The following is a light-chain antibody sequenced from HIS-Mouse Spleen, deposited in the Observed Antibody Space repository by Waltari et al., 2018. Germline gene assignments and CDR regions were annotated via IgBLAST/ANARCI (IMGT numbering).Light chain of an antibody. Sequence: SYVLTQPPSVSVAPGKTARITCGGNNIGSKSVHWDQQKPGQAPVLVVYGDSDRPSGIPERFSGSNAGNTATLTISRVEAGDEADYYCQVWDSSSDHVVFGGGTKLTVL. CDR1: NIGSKS. V-gene: IGLV3-21*03. CDR2: GDS. J-gene: IGLJ2*01. CDR3: QVWDSSSDHVV.